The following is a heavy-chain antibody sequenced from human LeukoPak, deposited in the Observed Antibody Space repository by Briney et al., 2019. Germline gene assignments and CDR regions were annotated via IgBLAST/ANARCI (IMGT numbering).Heavy chain of an antibody. D-gene: IGHD1-7*01. Sequence: GGSLRLSRAASGFTLSEAWMNWVRQAPGRGVEWVGRINRKTDGGPTDYAARVKGRFTVSRDDSKSMLYLQIKSLIIDDTAVYYCAAGTGTSDFDYWGQGTLVTVSS. CDR1: GFTLSEAW. J-gene: IGHJ4*02. V-gene: IGHV3-15*01. CDR2: INRKTDGGPT. CDR3: AAGTGTSDFDY.